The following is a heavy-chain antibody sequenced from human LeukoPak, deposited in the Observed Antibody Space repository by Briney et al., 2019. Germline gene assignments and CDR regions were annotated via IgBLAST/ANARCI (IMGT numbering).Heavy chain of an antibody. CDR1: GGSISSSNW. D-gene: IGHD3-10*01. CDR3: ARTPVRARDPVRGVAFDI. Sequence: SETLSLTCAVSGGSISSSNWWSWVRQPPGKGLEWIGEIYHSGSTNYNPSLKSRVTISVDKSKNQFSLKLSSVTAADTAVYYCARTPVRARDPVRGVAFDIWGQGTMVTVSS. V-gene: IGHV4-4*02. CDR2: IYHSGST. J-gene: IGHJ3*02.